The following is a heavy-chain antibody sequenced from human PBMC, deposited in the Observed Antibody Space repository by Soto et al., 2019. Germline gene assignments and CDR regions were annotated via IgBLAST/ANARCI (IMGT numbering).Heavy chain of an antibody. V-gene: IGHV3-30*18. CDR1: GFTFSSYG. D-gene: IGHD2-2*01. J-gene: IGHJ6*02. Sequence: QVQLVESGGGVVQPGRSLRLSCAASGFTFSSYGMHWVRQAPGKGLEWVAVISYDGSNKYYADSVKGRFTISRDNSKNTLCLQMNSLRAEDTAVYYCAKGPAIVLVPAAMNYYYGMDVWGQGTTVTVSS. CDR3: AKGPAIVLVPAAMNYYYGMDV. CDR2: ISYDGSNK.